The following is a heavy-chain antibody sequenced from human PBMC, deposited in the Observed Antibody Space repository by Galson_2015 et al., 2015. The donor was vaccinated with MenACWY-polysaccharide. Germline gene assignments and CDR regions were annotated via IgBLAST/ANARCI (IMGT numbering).Heavy chain of an antibody. V-gene: IGHV1-69*04. J-gene: IGHJ3*02. CDR1: GGDFNTHG. D-gene: IGHD3-16*01. Sequence: SCKASGGDFNTHGLSWLRQAPGQGFEFVGRIIPIMGSPNYAQRFQGRATITADTSTGTAYMELSSLRPEDTAVYYCASLLGEAPAQTGAFDIWGQGAVVTVSS. CDR2: IIPIMGSP. CDR3: ASLLGEAPAQTGAFDI.